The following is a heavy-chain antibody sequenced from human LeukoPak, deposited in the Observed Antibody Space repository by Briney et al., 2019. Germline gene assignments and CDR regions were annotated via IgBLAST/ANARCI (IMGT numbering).Heavy chain of an antibody. Sequence: GASVKVSCKASRYTFTSYDINWVREAAGQGLEWVGWMNPNTGLTGFAQKFQGRLTMTRDTSISTAYMELSSLRYEDRAVYYCARLSQTPDYYSNGGYFYLGYWGQGTPVTVSS. CDR3: ARLSQTPDYYSNGGYFYLGY. V-gene: IGHV1-8*01. D-gene: IGHD3-22*01. CDR2: MNPNTGLT. CDR1: RYTFTSYD. J-gene: IGHJ4*02.